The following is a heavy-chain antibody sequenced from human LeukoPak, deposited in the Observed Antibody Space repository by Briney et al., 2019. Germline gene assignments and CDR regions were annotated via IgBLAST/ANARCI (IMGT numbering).Heavy chain of an antibody. CDR3: ARAGRYDSSGMGIFDY. CDR2: IYTSGNT. V-gene: IGHV4-4*07. D-gene: IGHD3-22*01. J-gene: IGHJ4*02. CDR1: GGSISSYY. Sequence: PSETLSLTCTVSGGSISSYYWSWIRQPAGKGLEWIGRIYTSGNTNYNPSLKSRVTISVDKFKNQFSLKLSSVTAADTAVYYCARAGRYDSSGMGIFDYWGQGTLVTVSS.